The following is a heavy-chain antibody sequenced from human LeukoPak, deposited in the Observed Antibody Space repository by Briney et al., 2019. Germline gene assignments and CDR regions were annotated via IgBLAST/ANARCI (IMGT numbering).Heavy chain of an antibody. CDR1: GGTFSIYT. CDR3: ARPGGVVTNLNLDV. J-gene: IGHJ6*02. Sequence: ASVKLSFKSSGGTFSIYTISWMRHAPGQGLEWMGRIIPILGIANYAQKFQGRVTITADKSTSTAYMELSSLRSEDTAVYYCARPGGVVTNLNLDVWGQGTTVTVSS. D-gene: IGHD3-3*01. CDR2: IIPILGIA. V-gene: IGHV1-69*02.